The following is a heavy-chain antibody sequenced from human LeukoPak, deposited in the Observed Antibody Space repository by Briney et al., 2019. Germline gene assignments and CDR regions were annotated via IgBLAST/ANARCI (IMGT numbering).Heavy chain of an antibody. Sequence: GASVKVSCKASGSTVTDYYIHWVQQAPGKGLEWMGRVDPEEGETIYADRFQGRLIITADAFTDTAYMELSSLRSEDTAVYFCATSPSLPAAPNDYWGQGTLVTVSS. CDR2: VDPEEGET. CDR1: GSTVTDYY. V-gene: IGHV1-69-2*01. D-gene: IGHD2-2*01. CDR3: ATSPSLPAAPNDY. J-gene: IGHJ4*02.